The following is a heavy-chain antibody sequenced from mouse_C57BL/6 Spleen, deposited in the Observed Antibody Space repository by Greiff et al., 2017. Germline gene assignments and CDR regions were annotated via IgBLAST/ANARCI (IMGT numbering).Heavy chain of an antibody. V-gene: IGHV1-9*01. CDR1: GYTFTGYW. CDR3: AIPYCSSYEGYYYAMDY. J-gene: IGHJ4*01. Sequence: VQLQQSGAELMKPGASVKLSCKATGYTFTGYWIEWVKQRPGHGLEWIGEILPGSGSTNYNEKFKGKATFTADTSSNTAYMQLSSLTTEDSAIYYCAIPYCSSYEGYYYAMDYWGQGTSVTVSS. D-gene: IGHD1-1*01. CDR2: ILPGSGST.